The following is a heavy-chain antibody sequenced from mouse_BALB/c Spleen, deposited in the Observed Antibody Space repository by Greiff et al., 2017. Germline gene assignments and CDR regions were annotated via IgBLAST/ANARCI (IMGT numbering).Heavy chain of an antibody. CDR3: ASGRAGSMDY. J-gene: IGHJ4*01. CDR1: GYTFTSYW. V-gene: IGHV1-7*01. Sequence: VKVVESGAELAKPGASVKMSCKASGYTFTSYWMHWVKQRPGQGLEWIGYINPSTGYTEYNQKFKDKATLTADKSSSTAYMQLSSLTSEDSAVYFWASGRAGSMDYWGQGTSVTVSS. CDR2: INPSTGYT. D-gene: IGHD3-1*01.